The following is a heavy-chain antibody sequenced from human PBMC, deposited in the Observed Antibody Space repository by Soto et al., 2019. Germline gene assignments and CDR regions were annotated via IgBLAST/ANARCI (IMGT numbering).Heavy chain of an antibody. Sequence: QVQLVQSGAGVKKPGSSVKVSCKASGGTFSIYAISWVRQAPGQGLEWMGGIIPIFGTANYAQKFQGRVTITADESTSTAYMELSSLRSEDTAVSYCARESRYCSGGSCYFLPGIDYWGQGTLVTVSS. D-gene: IGHD2-15*01. CDR3: ARESRYCSGGSCYFLPGIDY. J-gene: IGHJ4*02. CDR2: IIPIFGTA. V-gene: IGHV1-69*12. CDR1: GGTFSIYA.